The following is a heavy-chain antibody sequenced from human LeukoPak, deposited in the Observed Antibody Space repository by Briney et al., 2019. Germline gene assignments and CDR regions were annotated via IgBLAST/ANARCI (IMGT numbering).Heavy chain of an antibody. CDR3: AKASTVVTPGFLGY. V-gene: IGHV3-30*18. D-gene: IGHD4-23*01. CDR2: ISYDGSNK. CDR1: GFTFSSYG. J-gene: IGHJ4*02. Sequence: PGGSLRLSCAASGFTFSSYGMHWVRQAPGKGLEWVAVISYDGSNKYYADSVKGRFTISRDNSENTLYLQMNSLRAEDTAVYYCAKASTVVTPGFLGYWGQGTLVTVSS.